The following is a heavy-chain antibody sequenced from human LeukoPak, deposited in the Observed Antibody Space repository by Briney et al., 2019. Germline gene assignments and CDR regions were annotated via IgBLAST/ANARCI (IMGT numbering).Heavy chain of an antibody. Sequence: SQTLSLTCTVSGGSISSSGYYWGWIRQPPGKGPEWIGSIYYSGSTYYNPSLKSRVTISVDRSKNQFSLKLSSVTAADTAVYYCARVSLRIAAREGFDYWGQGTLVTVSS. J-gene: IGHJ4*02. CDR3: ARVSLRIAAREGFDY. V-gene: IGHV4-39*07. D-gene: IGHD6-6*01. CDR2: IYYSGST. CDR1: GGSISSSGYY.